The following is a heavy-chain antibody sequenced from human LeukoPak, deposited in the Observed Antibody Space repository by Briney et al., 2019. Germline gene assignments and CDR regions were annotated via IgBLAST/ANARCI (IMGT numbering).Heavy chain of an antibody. Sequence: GASVKVSCKASGYTFTSYDINWVRQATGQGLEWMGWISAYNGNTNYAQKLQGRVTMTTDTSTSTAYMELRSLRSDDTAVYYCARDLSTLVPGYWGQGTLVTVSS. D-gene: IGHD2-2*01. CDR3: ARDLSTLVPGY. CDR1: GYTFTSYD. CDR2: ISAYNGNT. J-gene: IGHJ4*02. V-gene: IGHV1-18*01.